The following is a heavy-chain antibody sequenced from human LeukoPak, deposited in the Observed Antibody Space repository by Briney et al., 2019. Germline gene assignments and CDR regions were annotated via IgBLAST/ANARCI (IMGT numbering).Heavy chain of an antibody. Sequence: GGSLRLSCAASGFTFSSYAMSWVRQAPGKGLEWVSAISGSGGSTYYADSVKGRFTISRDNSKNTLYLQMNSLRAEDTAVYYCARDQDYLQFYYYYYYMDVWGKGTTVTVSS. J-gene: IGHJ6*03. V-gene: IGHV3-23*01. D-gene: IGHD4/OR15-4a*01. CDR1: GFTFSSYA. CDR2: ISGSGGST. CDR3: ARDQDYLQFYYYYYYMDV.